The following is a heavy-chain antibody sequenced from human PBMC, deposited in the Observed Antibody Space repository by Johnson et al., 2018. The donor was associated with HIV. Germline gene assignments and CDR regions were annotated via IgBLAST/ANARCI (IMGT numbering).Heavy chain of an antibody. J-gene: IGHJ3*02. CDR1: AFTFSDYG. CDR3: ARVITMIVVVIGDI. D-gene: IGHD3-22*01. V-gene: IGHV3-30*02. Sequence: QVHLVESGGGVVQPGGSLRLSCAASAFTFSDYGMHWVRQAQGKGLEWVAFIRSDGSSKYYTDSVKGRFTISRDNSKNTLYLQMNSLRAEDTAVYYCARVITMIVVVIGDIWGQGTMVTVSS. CDR2: IRSDGSSK.